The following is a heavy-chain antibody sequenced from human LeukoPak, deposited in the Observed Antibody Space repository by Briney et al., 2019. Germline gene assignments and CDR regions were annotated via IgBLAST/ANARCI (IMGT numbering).Heavy chain of an antibody. CDR3: ARLQSIAAPFDY. V-gene: IGHV4-39*01. J-gene: IGHJ4*02. CDR2: IYYSGST. D-gene: IGHD6-6*01. Sequence: PSETLSLTCTVSGGSISSSSYYWGWIRQPPGKGLEWIGSIYYSGSTYYNPSLKSRVTISVDTSKNQFSLKLSSVTAADTAVYYCARLQSIAAPFDYWGQGTLVIVSS. CDR1: GGSISSSSYY.